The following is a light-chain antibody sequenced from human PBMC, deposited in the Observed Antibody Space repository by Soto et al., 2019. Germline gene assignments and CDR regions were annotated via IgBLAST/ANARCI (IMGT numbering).Light chain of an antibody. CDR2: DAS. V-gene: IGKV3-11*01. J-gene: IGKJ3*01. Sequence: EILLTQSPATLSLSPGERATLSCRASQTVNNFFVWYQQKPGQAPRLLIYDASYRATGIPVRFSGSGFGTDFTLTISSLEAEDSAIYYCQQRGSWPATFGSGTQVEIK. CDR1: QTVNNF. CDR3: QQRGSWPAT.